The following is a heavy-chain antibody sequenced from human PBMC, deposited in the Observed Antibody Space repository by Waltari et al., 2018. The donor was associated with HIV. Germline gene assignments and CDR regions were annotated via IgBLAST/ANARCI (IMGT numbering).Heavy chain of an antibody. CDR3: ARAEMATIYYYYGMDV. CDR2: IYYSGST. V-gene: IGHV4-59*01. D-gene: IGHD5-12*01. CDR1: GGSISSYY. Sequence: QVQLQESGPGLVKPSETLSLTCTVSGGSISSYYWSWIRQHPGKGLEWIGYIYYSGSTNYNPSLKSRVTISVDTSKNQFSLKLSSVTAADTAVYYCARAEMATIYYYYGMDVWGQGTTVTVSS. J-gene: IGHJ6*02.